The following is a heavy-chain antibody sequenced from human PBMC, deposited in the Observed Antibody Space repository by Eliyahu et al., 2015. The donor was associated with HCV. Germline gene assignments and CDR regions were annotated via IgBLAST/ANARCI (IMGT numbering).Heavy chain of an antibody. D-gene: IGHD2-15*01. V-gene: IGHV3-9*01. CDR3: AKDILAGHGAFDI. CDR2: ISWNSGSI. CDR1: GFXFDDYA. J-gene: IGHJ3*02. Sequence: EVQLVESGGGLVQPGRSLRLSCAASGFXFDDYAMHWVRQAPGKGLEWVSGISWNSGSIGYADSVKGRFTISRDNAKNSLYLQMNSLRAEDTALYYCAKDILAGHGAFDIWGQGTMVTVSS.